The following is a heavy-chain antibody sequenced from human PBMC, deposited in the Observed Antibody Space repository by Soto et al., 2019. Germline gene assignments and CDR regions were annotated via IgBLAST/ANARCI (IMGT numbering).Heavy chain of an antibody. CDR2: IIPIFGTA. D-gene: IGHD6-19*01. J-gene: IGHJ6*02. CDR3: ARDRESGWYNSYGMDV. V-gene: IGHV1-69*01. CDR1: GDTFSSYA. Sequence: QVQLVQSGAEVKKPGSSVKVSCKASGDTFSSYAISWVRQAPGQGLEWMGGIIPIFGTANYAQKFQGRVTITADESTSTAYMELSSLRSEDTAVYYCARDRESGWYNSYGMDVWGQGTTVTVSS.